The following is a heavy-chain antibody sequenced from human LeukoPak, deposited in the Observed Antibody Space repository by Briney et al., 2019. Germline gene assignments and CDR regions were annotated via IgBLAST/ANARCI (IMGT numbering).Heavy chain of an antibody. D-gene: IGHD2-2*02. CDR3: AKYCSSTSCYKSSPD. CDR2: IKQDGSEK. J-gene: IGHJ4*02. V-gene: IGHV3-7*01. Sequence: GGSLRLSCAASGFTFSSYWMSWVRQAPGKGLEWVANIKQDGSEKYYVDSVKGRLTISRDNAKNSLYLQMNSLRAEDTAVYYCAKYCSSTSCYKSSPDWGQGTLVTVSS. CDR1: GFTFSSYW.